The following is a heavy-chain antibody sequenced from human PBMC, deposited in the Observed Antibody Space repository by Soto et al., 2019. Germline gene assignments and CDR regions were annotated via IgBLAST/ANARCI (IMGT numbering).Heavy chain of an antibody. CDR1: GFTFRSYG. CDR2: IWYDGSNK. J-gene: IGHJ4*02. Sequence: VQLVESGGGVVQPGRSLRLSCAASGFTFRSYGMHWVRQAPGKGLEWVAVIWYDGSNKYYADSVTGRFTISRDDSKNTLYLQMNSLRAEDTAVYYCARSVYIFDYWGQGTLVTVSS. CDR3: ARSVYIFDY. V-gene: IGHV3-33*01. D-gene: IGHD1-1*01.